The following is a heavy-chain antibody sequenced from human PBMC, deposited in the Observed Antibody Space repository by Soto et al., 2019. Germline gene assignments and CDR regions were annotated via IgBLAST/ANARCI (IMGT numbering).Heavy chain of an antibody. CDR3: AKSAGHPHYFDY. Sequence: QTLSLTCAISGDSVSINSAAWNCIRHSPSRGLDWLGRTYYRSKLYNDYAVSVKSRITINPDTSKNQFSLQPNSVTPEDTAVYYCAKSAGHPHYFDYWGQGNLVTVSS. CDR1: GDSVSINSAA. J-gene: IGHJ4*02. V-gene: IGHV6-1*01. CDR2: TYYRSKLYN.